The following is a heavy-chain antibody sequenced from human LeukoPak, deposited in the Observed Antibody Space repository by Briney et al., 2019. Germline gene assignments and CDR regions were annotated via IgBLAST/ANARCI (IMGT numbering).Heavy chain of an antibody. CDR2: IKQDGSQK. D-gene: IGHD4-23*01. J-gene: IGHJ4*02. CDR1: GFTFSNFW. V-gene: IGHV3-7*01. CDR3: ANCGYGGNCYLDY. Sequence: GGSLRLSCAASGFTFSNFWMSWVRQAPGNGLEWVANIKQDGSQKYYVDSVKGRFTISRDNAKNSLHLQMNSLRAEDTAVYYCANCGYGGNCYLDYWGQATLLTVSS.